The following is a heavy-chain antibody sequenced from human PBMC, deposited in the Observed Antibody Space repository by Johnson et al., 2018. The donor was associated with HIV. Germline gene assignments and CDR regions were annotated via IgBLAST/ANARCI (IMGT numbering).Heavy chain of an antibody. Sequence: QVQLVESGGGVMQPGKSLRLSCEASGFTFRSYAMHWVRQAPGKGLEWVSVLYSGGSTYYTYSVKGRFPISRDNSKNTLYLQMNSRRAEYTAVYFLARDPCTGAICLPGAFDIWGQGTLVTVSS. V-gene: IGHV3-NL1*01. J-gene: IGHJ3*02. D-gene: IGHD4/OR15-4a*01. CDR1: GFTFRSYA. CDR3: ARDPCTGAICLPGAFDI. CDR2: LYSGGST.